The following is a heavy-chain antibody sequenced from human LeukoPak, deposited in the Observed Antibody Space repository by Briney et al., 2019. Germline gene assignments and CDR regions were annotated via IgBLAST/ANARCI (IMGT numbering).Heavy chain of an antibody. CDR2: INHSGST. J-gene: IGHJ5*02. D-gene: IGHD4-11*01. Sequence: PSETLSLTCAVYGGSFSGYYWSWIRQPPGKGLEWIGEINHSGSTNYNPSLKSRVTISVDTSKNQFSLKLSSVTAADTAVYYCARSTTVTTLGFDPWGQGTLVTVSS. V-gene: IGHV4-34*01. CDR1: GGSFSGYY. CDR3: ARSTTVTTLGFDP.